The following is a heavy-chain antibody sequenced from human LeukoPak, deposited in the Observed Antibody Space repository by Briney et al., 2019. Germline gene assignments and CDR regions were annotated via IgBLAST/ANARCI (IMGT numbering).Heavy chain of an antibody. CDR3: ARSSLSYYDTGGYSP. CDR2: IYYSGST. Sequence: SETLSLTCTVSGGSINSYYWSWIRQPPGKGLDWIGSIYYSGSTYYNPSLKSRVTISVDTSKNQFSLKLSSVTAADTAVYFCARSSLSYYDTGGYSPWGQGTLVTVSS. V-gene: IGHV4-59*05. J-gene: IGHJ5*02. CDR1: GGSINSYY. D-gene: IGHD3-22*01.